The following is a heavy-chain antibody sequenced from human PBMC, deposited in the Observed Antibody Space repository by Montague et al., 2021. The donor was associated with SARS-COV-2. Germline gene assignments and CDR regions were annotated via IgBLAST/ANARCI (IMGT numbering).Heavy chain of an antibody. J-gene: IGHJ6*02. V-gene: IGHV4-59*12. Sequence: SETLSLTCAVYGGSFSGYYWSWIRQPPGKGLEWIGYIYYGGSTNHTPSLKSRVTISVDVSKNQFSLKLSSVTAADTAVYYCARVRYYGSGTSLGMDVWGQGTTVTVSS. D-gene: IGHD3-10*01. CDR2: IYYGGST. CDR1: GGSFSGYY. CDR3: ARVRYYGSGTSLGMDV.